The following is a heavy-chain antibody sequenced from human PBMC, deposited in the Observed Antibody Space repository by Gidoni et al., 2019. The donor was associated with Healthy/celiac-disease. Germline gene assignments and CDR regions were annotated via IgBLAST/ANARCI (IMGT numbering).Heavy chain of an antibody. D-gene: IGHD3-10*01. CDR3: ARLGAAYYYGSGSSIDAFDI. Sequence: QVQLVQSGAEVKKPGASVKVSCKASGYTFTSYYMHWVRQAPGQGLEWMGIINPSGGSTSYAQKFQGRVTMTRDTPTSTVYMELSSLRSEDTAVYYCARLGAAYYYGSGSSIDAFDIWGQGTMVTVSS. CDR2: INPSGGST. V-gene: IGHV1-46*01. J-gene: IGHJ3*02. CDR1: GYTFTSYY.